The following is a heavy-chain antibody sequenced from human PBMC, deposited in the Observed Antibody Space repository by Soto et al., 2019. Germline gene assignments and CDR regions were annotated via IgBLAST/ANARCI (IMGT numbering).Heavy chain of an antibody. J-gene: IGHJ6*03. Sequence: GESLKISCKGSGYSFTSYWIGWVRQMPGKGLEWMGIIYPGDSDTRYSPSFQGQVTISADKSISTAYLQWSSLKASDTAMYYCARRTVTSRYYYYMDVWGKGTTVTVSS. CDR2: IYPGDSDT. CDR3: ARRTVTSRYYYYMDV. V-gene: IGHV5-51*01. D-gene: IGHD4-17*01. CDR1: GYSFTSYW.